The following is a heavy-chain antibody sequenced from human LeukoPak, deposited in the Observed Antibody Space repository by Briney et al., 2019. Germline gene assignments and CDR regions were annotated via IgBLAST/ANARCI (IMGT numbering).Heavy chain of an antibody. J-gene: IGHJ4*02. D-gene: IGHD4-23*01. V-gene: IGHV4-59*08. CDR2: ISYSGST. CDR3: ARRARLGSDYGGYFDY. Sequence: SETLSLTCTVSGGSISSYYWSWIRQPPGKGLEWIGYISYSGSTTYNPSLESRVTISADTSKNQFSLKLSSVTAADTAVYYCARRARLGSDYGGYFDYWGQGTLVTVSS. CDR1: GGSISSYY.